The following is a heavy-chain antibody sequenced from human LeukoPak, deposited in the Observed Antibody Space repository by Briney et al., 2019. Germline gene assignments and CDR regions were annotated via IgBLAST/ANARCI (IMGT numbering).Heavy chain of an antibody. D-gene: IGHD3-10*01. J-gene: IGHJ5*02. CDR3: ARAEGDSTWFGWFDA. CDR2: MNPKSGTT. V-gene: IGHV1-8*03. CDR1: GYSFTDYN. Sequence: ASVKVSCKASGYSFTDYNINWVRRATGQGLEWMGWMNPKSGTTGYAQKFQGRVTITRNTSTNTSYLEVNNLKSADTAVYYCARAEGDSTWFGWFDAWGQGTLVTVS.